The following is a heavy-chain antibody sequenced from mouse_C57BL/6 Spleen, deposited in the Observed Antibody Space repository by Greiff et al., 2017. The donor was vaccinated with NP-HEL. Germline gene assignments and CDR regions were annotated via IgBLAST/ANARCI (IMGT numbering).Heavy chain of an antibody. Sequence: QVQLQQPGAELVRPGSSVKLSCKASGYTFTSYWMDWVKQRPGQGLEWIGNIYPSDSETHYNQKFKDKATLTVDKSSSTAYMQLSSLTSEDDAVYYCARGLGRQYFDYWGQGTTLTVSS. V-gene: IGHV1-61*01. CDR3: ARGLGRQYFDY. D-gene: IGHD4-1*01. CDR2: IYPSDSET. CDR1: GYTFTSYW. J-gene: IGHJ2*01.